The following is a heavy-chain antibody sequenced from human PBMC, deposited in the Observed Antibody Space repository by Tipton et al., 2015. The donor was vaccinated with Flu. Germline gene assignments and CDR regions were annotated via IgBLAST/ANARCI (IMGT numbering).Heavy chain of an antibody. D-gene: IGHD3-10*01. CDR2: IRSKAYGGTT. CDR3: TRDRGFGLDY. J-gene: IGHJ4*02. CDR1: GFTFGDYA. Sequence: SLRLSCTASGFTFGDYAMSWVRQAPGKGLEWVGFIRSKAYGGTTEYAASVKGRFTISRDDSKSIAYLQMNSLKTEDTAVYYCTRDRGFGLDYWGQGTLVTVSS. V-gene: IGHV3-49*04.